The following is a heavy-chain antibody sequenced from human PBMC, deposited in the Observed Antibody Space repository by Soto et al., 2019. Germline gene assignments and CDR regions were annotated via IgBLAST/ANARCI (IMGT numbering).Heavy chain of an antibody. Sequence: SETLSLTFTVSGGSISSCYYYWSWIRQPPGKGLEWIGYIYYSGSTYYNPSLKSRVTISVDTSKNQFSLKLSSVTAADTAVYYCARELELKPAWFDPWGQGTLVTVSS. CDR1: GGSISSCYYY. CDR3: ARELELKPAWFDP. J-gene: IGHJ5*02. D-gene: IGHD1-7*01. CDR2: IYYSGST. V-gene: IGHV4-30-4*01.